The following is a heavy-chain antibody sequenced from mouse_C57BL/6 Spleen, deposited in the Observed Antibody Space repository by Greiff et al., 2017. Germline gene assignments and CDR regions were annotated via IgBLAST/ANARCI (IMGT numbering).Heavy chain of an antibody. CDR2: IYPGDGDT. CDR3: ARSYYGNYVDFDY. Sequence: QVQLQQSGAELVKPGASVKISCKASGYAFRSYWMNWVKQRPGKGLEWIGQIYPGDGDTNYNGKFKGKATLTADKSSSTAYMQLSSLTSEDSAVYFCARSYYGNYVDFDYWGQGTTLTVSS. V-gene: IGHV1-80*01. D-gene: IGHD2-10*01. J-gene: IGHJ2*01. CDR1: GYAFRSYW.